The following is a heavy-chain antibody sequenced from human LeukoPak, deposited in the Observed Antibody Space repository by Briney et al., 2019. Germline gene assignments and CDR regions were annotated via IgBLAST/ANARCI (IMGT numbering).Heavy chain of an antibody. J-gene: IGHJ3*02. CDR3: ASPVFYSGGAFDI. V-gene: IGHV3-66*01. Sequence: PGGSLRLSCAASGFTFSAYGMTWVRQAPGKGLEWVSVIDRSGVTHYADSVKGRFTISRGNSKNTLYLQMNSLRAEDTAVYYCASPVFYSGGAFDIWGQGTMVTVSS. CDR2: IDRSGVT. D-gene: IGHD3-10*01. CDR1: GFTFSAYG.